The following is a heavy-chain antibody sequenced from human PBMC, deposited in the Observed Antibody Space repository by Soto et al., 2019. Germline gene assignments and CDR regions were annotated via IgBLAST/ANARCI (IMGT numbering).Heavy chain of an antibody. Sequence: QVQLVQSAGEVRKPGASVKVSCKTSGYTFNLYGMTWLRQAPGQGLEWMGWISGYNGNATYAQKFKGRVILTIDTSTTTAHMELGSRTSDDTAVYYCARILKTARALGHWGQGTLVTVSS. D-gene: IGHD3-9*01. CDR2: ISGYNGNA. J-gene: IGHJ4*02. V-gene: IGHV1-18*04. CDR1: GYTFNLYG. CDR3: ARILKTARALGH.